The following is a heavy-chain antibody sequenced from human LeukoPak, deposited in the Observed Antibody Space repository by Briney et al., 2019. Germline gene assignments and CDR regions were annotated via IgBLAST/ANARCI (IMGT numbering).Heavy chain of an antibody. J-gene: IGHJ4*02. Sequence: TLSLTCTVSGGSISSGDFYWSWIRQPPGKGLEWIGYIYYSGSTYYNPSLKSRVTISVDTSKNQFSLKLSSVTAADTAVYYCARAYSGYDFDYWGQGTLVTVSS. D-gene: IGHD5-12*01. CDR3: ARAYSGYDFDY. CDR1: GGSISSGDFY. CDR2: IYYSGST. V-gene: IGHV4-30-4*08.